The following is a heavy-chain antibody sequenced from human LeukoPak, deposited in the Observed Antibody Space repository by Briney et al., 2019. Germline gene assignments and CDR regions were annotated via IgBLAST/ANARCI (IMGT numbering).Heavy chain of an antibody. CDR3: ARVLETDCTGGSCYPGLDY. D-gene: IGHD2-15*01. Sequence: PGGSLRLSCAASGFTFSSYNMKWVRQAPGEGLEWVSSISRTGTYIYYADSVKGRFTVSRDNAQNSLYLQMNSLRVEDTAVYYCARVLETDCTGGSCYPGLDYWGQGTLVTVSS. J-gene: IGHJ4*02. V-gene: IGHV3-21*01. CDR1: GFTFSSYN. CDR2: ISRTGTYI.